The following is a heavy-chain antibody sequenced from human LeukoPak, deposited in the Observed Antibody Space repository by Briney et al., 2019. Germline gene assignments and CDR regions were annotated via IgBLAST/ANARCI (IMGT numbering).Heavy chain of an antibody. Sequence: SETLSLTCTVSGGSISSGSYYWSWIRQPAGKGLEWIGRIYASGSTNYNPSLKSRVTISVDTSKNQFSLKPSSVTAADTAVYYCAREWYSSGWYNWFDPWGQGTLVTVSS. CDR1: GGSISSGSYY. J-gene: IGHJ5*02. CDR3: AREWYSSGWYNWFDP. V-gene: IGHV4-61*02. D-gene: IGHD6-19*01. CDR2: IYASGST.